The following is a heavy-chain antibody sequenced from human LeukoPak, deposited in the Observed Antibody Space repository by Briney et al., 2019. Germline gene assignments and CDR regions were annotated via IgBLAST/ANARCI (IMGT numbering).Heavy chain of an antibody. D-gene: IGHD2-8*01. CDR3: ARGYCTNAVCSLGPTQA. J-gene: IGHJ4*02. Sequence: SETLSLTCTVSGGSISSYYWSWIRQPPGKGLEWIGYIYYSGSTYYNPSLKSRVTISVDTSKNQFSLKLSSVTAADTAVYYCARGYCTNAVCSLGPTQAWGQGTLVTVSS. V-gene: IGHV4-59*12. CDR1: GGSISSYY. CDR2: IYYSGST.